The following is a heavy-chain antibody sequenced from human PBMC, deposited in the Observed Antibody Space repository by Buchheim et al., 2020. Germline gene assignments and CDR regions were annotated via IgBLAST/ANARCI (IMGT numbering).Heavy chain of an antibody. J-gene: IGHJ4*02. V-gene: IGHV3-23*01. D-gene: IGHD4-17*01. CDR1: GFNFNNYA. Sequence: EVQLLESGGGLVQPGGSLRLSCAASGFNFNNYAMSWVRQAPGKGLEWVSLISAGGSIYYADSVKGRFTISRDNSKNTLYFQMNSLRAEDTAIYFCAKPTYGDYLNGFDYWGRGAL. CDR3: AKPTYGDYLNGFDY. CDR2: ISAGGSI.